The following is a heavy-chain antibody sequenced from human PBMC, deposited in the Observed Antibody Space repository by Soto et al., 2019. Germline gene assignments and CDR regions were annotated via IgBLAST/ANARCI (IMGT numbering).Heavy chain of an antibody. CDR2: INHSGST. Sequence: LSLTCAVYGGSFSGYYWSWIRQPPGKGLEWIGEINHSGSTNYNPSLKSRVTISVDTSKNQFSLKLSSVTAADTAVYYCASGRFLEWLFSYYYYGMDVWGQGTTVTVSS. D-gene: IGHD3-3*01. J-gene: IGHJ6*02. CDR1: GGSFSGYY. CDR3: ASGRFLEWLFSYYYYGMDV. V-gene: IGHV4-34*01.